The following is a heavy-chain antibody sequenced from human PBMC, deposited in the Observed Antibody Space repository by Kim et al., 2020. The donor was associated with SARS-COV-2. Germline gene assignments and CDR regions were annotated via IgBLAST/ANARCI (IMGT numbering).Heavy chain of an antibody. Sequence: YYGPSLKSRVTMSVDTSKNQFSLKLSSVTAADTAVYYCATHSSGWSYFQHWGQGTLVTVSS. CDR3: ATHSSGWSYFQH. J-gene: IGHJ1*01. V-gene: IGHV4-30-2*05. D-gene: IGHD6-19*01.